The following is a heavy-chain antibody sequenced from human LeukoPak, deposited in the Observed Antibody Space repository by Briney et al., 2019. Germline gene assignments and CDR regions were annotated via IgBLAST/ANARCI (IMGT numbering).Heavy chain of an antibody. J-gene: IGHJ4*02. V-gene: IGHV3-11*01. CDR2: ISGSGSST. CDR3: AKRRDYFDH. Sequence: PGGSLRLSCAGSGFTFSDYYMSWIRQAPGKGLEWLSYISGSGSSTYYADSVRGRFTIARDNSQNSLYLQMNSLRTEDTAVYYCAKRRDYFDHWGQGALVTVSS. CDR1: GFTFSDYY.